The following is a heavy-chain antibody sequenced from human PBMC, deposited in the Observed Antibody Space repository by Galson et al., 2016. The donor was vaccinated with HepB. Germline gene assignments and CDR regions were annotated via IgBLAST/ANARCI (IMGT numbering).Heavy chain of an antibody. CDR1: GYTFGGYG. V-gene: IGHV3-30*18. CDR3: AKEPQRFSSGWCYYN. D-gene: IGHD6-19*01. J-gene: IGHJ4*02. CDR2: VSFNGKVQ. Sequence: SVRLSCKASGYTFGGYGMHWVRQAPGKGPEWVGCVSFNGKVQYYADSVKGRFTISRDNSKTTLYLQMDSLRVEDTALYYCAKEPQRFSSGWCYYNWGQAALVTVSS.